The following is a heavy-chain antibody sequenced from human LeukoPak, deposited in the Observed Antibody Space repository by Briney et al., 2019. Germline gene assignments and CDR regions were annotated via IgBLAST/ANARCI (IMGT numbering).Heavy chain of an antibody. D-gene: IGHD3-22*01. CDR2: ISSSSSTM. J-gene: IGHJ3*02. V-gene: IGHV3-48*01. CDR1: GFIFSSYS. CDR3: VRDHHRRLYDSQARDTFDI. Sequence: GGSLRLSCAASGFIFSSYSMNWVRQAPGKGLEWVSYISSSSSTMYYAASVKGRFSISRDNAQSSLYLQMNSLRAEDTAVYYCVRDHHRRLYDSQARDTFDIWGQGTMVTVSS.